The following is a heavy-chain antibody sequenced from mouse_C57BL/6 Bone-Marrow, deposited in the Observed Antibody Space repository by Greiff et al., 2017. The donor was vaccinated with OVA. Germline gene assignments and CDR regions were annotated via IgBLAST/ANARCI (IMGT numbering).Heavy chain of an antibody. Sequence: DVHLVESGGGLVKPGGSLKLSCAASGFTFSDYGMHWVRQAPEKGLEWVAYISSGSSTIYYADKVKGRFTISSDNAKNTLFLQMTSLRSEVTAMYYCAVVGNAYWGQGTLVTVSA. V-gene: IGHV5-17*01. CDR1: GFTFSDYG. D-gene: IGHD1-1*01. CDR3: AVVGNAY. CDR2: ISSGSSTI. J-gene: IGHJ3*01.